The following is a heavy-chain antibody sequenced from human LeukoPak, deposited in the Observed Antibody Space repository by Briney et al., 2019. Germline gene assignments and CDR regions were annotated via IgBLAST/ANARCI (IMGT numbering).Heavy chain of an antibody. J-gene: IGHJ4*02. CDR1: GYSFASYW. D-gene: IGHD5-18*01. CDR2: IYPADSDT. CDR3: ARARVDTAMADFDY. Sequence: GESLKISCKGSGYSFASYWIGWVRQMPGKGLEWMGIIYPADSDTRYSPSFQGQVTISADKSIGTAYLQWGSLKASDTAMYYCARARVDTAMADFDYWGQGTLVTVSS. V-gene: IGHV5-51*01.